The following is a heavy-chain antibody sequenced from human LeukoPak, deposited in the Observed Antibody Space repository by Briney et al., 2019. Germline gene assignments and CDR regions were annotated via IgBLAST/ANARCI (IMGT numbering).Heavy chain of an antibody. CDR1: GFTFSSYG. Sequence: PGGSLRLSCAASGFTFSSYGMHWVRQAPGKGLEWVAFIRYDGINKYYADSVKGRFTISRDNSKNTLYLQMNSLRTEDTALYYCAKVGTFGPHYFDYWGQGTLVTVSS. V-gene: IGHV3-30*02. J-gene: IGHJ4*02. CDR2: IRYDGINK. D-gene: IGHD3-16*01. CDR3: AKVGTFGPHYFDY.